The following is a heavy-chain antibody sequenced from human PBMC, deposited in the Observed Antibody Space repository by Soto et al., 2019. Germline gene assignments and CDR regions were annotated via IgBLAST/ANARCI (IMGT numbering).Heavy chain of an antibody. CDR1: GGTFSSYA. V-gene: IGHV1-69*13. CDR3: ANGQEKVPYYYYKHD. D-gene: IGHD2-8*01. J-gene: IGHJ6*03. CDR2: IIPIFGTA. Sequence: GASVKVSCKASGGTFSSYAISWVRQAPGQGLEWMGGIIPIFGTANYAQKFQGRVTITADESTSTAYMELSSLRSEDTAVYYCANGQEKVPYYYYKHDWVNSTSFTLSS.